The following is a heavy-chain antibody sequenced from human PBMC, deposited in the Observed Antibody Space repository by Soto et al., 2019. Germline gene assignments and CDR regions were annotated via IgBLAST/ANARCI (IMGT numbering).Heavy chain of an antibody. V-gene: IGHV4-39*01. CDR1: GGSISSRDSY. CDR2: FHYSGST. J-gene: IGHJ4*02. D-gene: IGHD3-16*01. Sequence: PXETLSLPFTVSGGSISSRDSYWGWIRQPPGKGLEWIVSFHYSGSTYYNPPLKSRVTISVDTSKNQLSLRVTSVTAADTAVYYCARGFGRSHFDHWGQGTLVTVSS. CDR3: ARGFGRSHFDH.